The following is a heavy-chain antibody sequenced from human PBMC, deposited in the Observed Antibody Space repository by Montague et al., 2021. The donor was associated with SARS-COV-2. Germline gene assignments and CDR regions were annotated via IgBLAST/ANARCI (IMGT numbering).Heavy chain of an antibody. Sequence: SETLSLTCTVSDASSSSSIYYWGWIRQPPRKGLEWIGTISYSGSTYHNPSLHSRVAISVDTSKKRFSLRLTSVTAADTAVYFCARDHYHSSWFKYWGPGTLVTVSS. D-gene: IGHD6-13*01. V-gene: IGHV4-39*07. CDR1: DASSSSSIYY. J-gene: IGHJ4*02. CDR3: ARDHYHSSWFKY. CDR2: ISYSGST.